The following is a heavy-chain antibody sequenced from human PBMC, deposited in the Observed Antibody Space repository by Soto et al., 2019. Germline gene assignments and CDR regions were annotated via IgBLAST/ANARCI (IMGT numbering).Heavy chain of an antibody. CDR2: ISYDGSDK. D-gene: IGHD5-12*01. V-gene: IGHV3-30-3*01. Sequence: GGSLRLSCAASGFTFSSYAMHWVRQAPGKGLEWVALISYDGSDKDYADSVKGRFTISRDNSRNTLFLQMNSLRAADTAVYYCARGRWLSRTKPLDYWGQGTLVTVSS. CDR1: GFTFSSYA. CDR3: ARGRWLSRTKPLDY. J-gene: IGHJ4*02.